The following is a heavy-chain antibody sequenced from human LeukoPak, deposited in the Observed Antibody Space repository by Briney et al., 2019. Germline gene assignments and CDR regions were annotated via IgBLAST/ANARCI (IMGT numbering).Heavy chain of an antibody. CDR1: GFTFSSYW. J-gene: IGHJ4*02. CDR2: ISSSSSYI. CDR3: ARDEVATISDY. V-gene: IGHV3-21*01. D-gene: IGHD5-12*01. Sequence: GGSLRLSCAASGFTFSSYWMSWVRQAPGKGLEWVSSISSSSSYIYYADSLKGRFTISRDNAKNSVYLQMNSLRAEDTAVYYCARDEVATISDYWGQGTLVTVSS.